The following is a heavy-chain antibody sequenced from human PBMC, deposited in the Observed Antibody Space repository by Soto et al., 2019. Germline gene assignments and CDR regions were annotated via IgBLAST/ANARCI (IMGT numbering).Heavy chain of an antibody. D-gene: IGHD4-17*01. CDR2: IYHSGST. CDR1: GGSISSSNW. J-gene: IGHJ6*02. CDR3: ARYGSAESYYYYGMDV. Sequence: SETLSLTCTVSGGSISSSNWWSWVRQPPGKGLEWIGEIYHSGSTNYNPSLKSRVTISVDKSKNQFSLKLSSVTAADTAVYYCARYGSAESYYYYGMDVWGQGTTVTVSS. V-gene: IGHV4-4*02.